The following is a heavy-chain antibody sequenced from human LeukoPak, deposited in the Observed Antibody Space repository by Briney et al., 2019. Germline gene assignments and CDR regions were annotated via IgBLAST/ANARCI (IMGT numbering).Heavy chain of an antibody. CDR2: ISWNGGSK. CDR1: GFTLDDYA. V-gene: IGHV3-9*03. CDR3: VREISASGWYVWASDI. D-gene: IGHD6-19*01. J-gene: IGHJ3*02. Sequence: PGRSLRLSCAASGFTLDDYAMDWVRPAPGKGLEWVSGISWNGGSKDYADSVKGRFIISRDNAKNSLVLQMNSLRPEDMALYYCVREISASGWYVWASDIRGQGTTVTVSS.